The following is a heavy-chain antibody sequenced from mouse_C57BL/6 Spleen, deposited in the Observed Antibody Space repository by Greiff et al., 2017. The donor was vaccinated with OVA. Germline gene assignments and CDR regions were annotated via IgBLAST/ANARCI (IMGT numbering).Heavy chain of an antibody. V-gene: IGHV1-82*01. CDR3: ARGIITTVGDY. CDR1: GYAFSSSW. Sequence: VQLQESGPELVKPGASVKISCKASGYAFSSSWMNWVKQRPGKGLEWIGRIYPGDGDTNYNGKFKGKATLTADKSSSTAYMQLSSLTSEDSAVYFCARGIITTVGDYWGQGTSVTVSS. J-gene: IGHJ4*01. CDR2: IYPGDGDT. D-gene: IGHD1-1*01.